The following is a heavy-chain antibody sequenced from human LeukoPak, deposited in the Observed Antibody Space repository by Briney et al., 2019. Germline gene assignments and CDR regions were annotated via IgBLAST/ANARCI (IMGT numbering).Heavy chain of an antibody. D-gene: IGHD3-10*01. J-gene: IGHJ4*02. CDR2: IYYSGST. CDR1: GGSISSYY. V-gene: IGHV4-59*12. CDR3: ASYSITMVRGTGVDY. Sequence: SETLSLTCTVSGGSISSYYWSWIRQPPGKGLEWIGYIYYSGSTNYNPSLKSRVTISVDTSKNQFSLKLSSVTAADTAVYYCASYSITMVRGTGVDYWGQGTLVTVSS.